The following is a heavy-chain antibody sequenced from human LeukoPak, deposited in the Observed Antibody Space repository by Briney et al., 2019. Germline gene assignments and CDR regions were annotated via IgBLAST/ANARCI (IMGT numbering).Heavy chain of an antibody. D-gene: IGHD5-24*01. V-gene: IGHV4-38-2*01. CDR2: IYHSGRT. CDR3: ARLSSDGYNSLTY. Sequence: PSETLSLTCAVSGYSISSGYYWGWIRQPPGKGLEWIGSIYHSGRTYYNPSLKSRVTISLDTSKNQLSLKVSSVTAADTAVHYCARLSSDGYNSLTYWGQGTLVTVSS. CDR1: GYSISSGYY. J-gene: IGHJ4*02.